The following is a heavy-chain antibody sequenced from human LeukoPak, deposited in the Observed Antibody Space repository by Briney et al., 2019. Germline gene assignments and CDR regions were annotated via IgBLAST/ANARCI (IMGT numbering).Heavy chain of an antibody. CDR3: ARAYSSSWYFNWFDP. V-gene: IGHV4-39*07. Sequence: SDTLSLTCTVSGDSISTSKSYWGWIRQPPLKGLEWIGSIYYTGNTYYNASLESRVTISVDTSQNQFSLKLSSVTAADTAVYYCARAYSSSWYFNWFDPWGQGTLVTVSS. J-gene: IGHJ5*02. D-gene: IGHD6-13*01. CDR1: GDSISTSKSY. CDR2: IYYTGNT.